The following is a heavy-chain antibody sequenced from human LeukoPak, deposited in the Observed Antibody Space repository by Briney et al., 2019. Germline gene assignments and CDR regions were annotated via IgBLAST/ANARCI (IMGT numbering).Heavy chain of an antibody. CDR3: ARNKRADI. Sequence: GGSLRLSCAVSGFSFSDYWMSWVRQAPGKGLEWVANIKQDGSETNHVDSVRGRFTISRDNAKNSLSLQMISLRAEDTALYYCARNKRADIWGQGTMVTVSS. CDR1: GFSFSDYW. J-gene: IGHJ3*02. D-gene: IGHD1/OR15-1a*01. V-gene: IGHV3-7*01. CDR2: IKQDGSET.